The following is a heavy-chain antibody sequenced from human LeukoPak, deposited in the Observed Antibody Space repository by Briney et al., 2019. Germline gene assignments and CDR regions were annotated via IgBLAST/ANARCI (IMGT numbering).Heavy chain of an antibody. CDR3: ARAPKRWFDP. CDR1: GGSINNGNHF. V-gene: IGHV4-61*02. J-gene: IGHJ5*02. CDR2: IFTGGST. Sequence: SQTLSLTCTVSGGSINNGNHFWTWIRQPAGKGLEWIGRIFTGGSTNYNPSLESRLTMSIDTSKNQFSLKLNSVTAADTAMYYCARAPKRWFDPWGQGTLVTVSS.